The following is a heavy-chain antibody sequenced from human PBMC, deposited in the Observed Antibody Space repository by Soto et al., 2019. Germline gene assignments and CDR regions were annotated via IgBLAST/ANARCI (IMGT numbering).Heavy chain of an antibody. CDR3: ARLVSAAANDY. CDR2: IKQDESEK. Sequence: EVQLVESGGGLVQPGGSLRLSCAASGFTFSSYWMSWVRQAPGKGLEWLANIKQDESEKYYVDSVKGRFTISRDNAKNSLYLQMNSLRAEDTAVYYCARLVSAAANDYWGQGTLVTVSS. CDR1: GFTFSSYW. D-gene: IGHD1-26*01. V-gene: IGHV3-7*04. J-gene: IGHJ4*02.